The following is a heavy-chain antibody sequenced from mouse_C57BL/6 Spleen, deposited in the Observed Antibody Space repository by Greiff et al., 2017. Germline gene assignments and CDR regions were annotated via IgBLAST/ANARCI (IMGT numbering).Heavy chain of an antibody. CDR1: GYTFTSYG. D-gene: IGHD1-1*01. J-gene: IGHJ1*03. CDR2: IYPRSGNT. Sequence: QVQLKESGAELARPGASVKLSCKASGYTFTSYGISWVKQRTGQGLEGIGEIYPRSGNTYYNEKFKGKATLTADKSSSTAYMELRSLTSEDSAVYFCARYTITTVEVYWYFDVWGTGTTVTVSS. V-gene: IGHV1-81*01. CDR3: ARYTITTVEVYWYFDV.